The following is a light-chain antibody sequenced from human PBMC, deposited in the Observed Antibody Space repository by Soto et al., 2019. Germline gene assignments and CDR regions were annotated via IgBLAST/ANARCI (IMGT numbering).Light chain of an antibody. CDR3: SSYAGNYIYV. CDR1: SSYIGPYDH. Sequence: QSALTQPRSVSGSPGQSVTISCTRTSSYIGPYDHVAWYQQHPGKAPKLIIFAVSKRPSGVPDRFSGSKSGNTASLTISGLQAEDEADYYCSSYAGNYIYVFATGTKLTVL. CDR2: AVS. J-gene: IGLJ1*01. V-gene: IGLV2-11*01.